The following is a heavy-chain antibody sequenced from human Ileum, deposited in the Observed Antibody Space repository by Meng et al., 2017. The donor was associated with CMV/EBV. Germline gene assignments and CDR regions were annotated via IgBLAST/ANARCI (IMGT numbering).Heavy chain of an antibody. D-gene: IGHD6-19*01. J-gene: IGHJ6*02. CDR3: AKEQWLEHYYGMDV. Sequence: GGSLRLSCAASGFTFSEYYMDWVRQAPGKGLEWVGRIRAHPDGYTTQYAASVRGRFSISRDDSQSSLYLQMNSLESEDTALYYCAKEQWLEHYYGMDVWGQGTTVTVSS. V-gene: IGHV3-72*01. CDR2: IRAHPDGYTT. CDR1: GFTFSEYY.